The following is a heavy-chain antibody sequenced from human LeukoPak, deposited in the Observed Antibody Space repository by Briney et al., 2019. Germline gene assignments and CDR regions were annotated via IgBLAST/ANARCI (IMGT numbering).Heavy chain of an antibody. CDR3: AKDYWNSKYYFDY. CDR2: IRYDESNT. V-gene: IGHV3-30*02. Sequence: GGSLRLSCAASGFTFSSYGMHWVRQAPGKGLEWVTFIRYDESNTYYTDSVKGRFTISRDNSKNTLYLQMDSLSPEDTAVYYCAKDYWNSKYYFDYWGQGTLVTVSS. J-gene: IGHJ4*02. D-gene: IGHD1-7*01. CDR1: GFTFSSYG.